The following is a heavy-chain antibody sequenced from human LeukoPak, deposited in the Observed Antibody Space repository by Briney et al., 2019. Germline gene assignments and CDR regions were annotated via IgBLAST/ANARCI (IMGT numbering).Heavy chain of an antibody. Sequence: GASVKVSCKASDYTFTRAGVSWVRQAPGQGLEWMGWISAYNGKAKYAKQFQDRVTMTTDTSTSTAYVELRSLRSDDTAVYYCARDLETAPYYFDYWGQGTLVTVSS. CDR1: DYTFTRAG. CDR2: ISAYNGKA. CDR3: ARDLETAPYYFDY. J-gene: IGHJ4*02. V-gene: IGHV1-18*01. D-gene: IGHD5-18*01.